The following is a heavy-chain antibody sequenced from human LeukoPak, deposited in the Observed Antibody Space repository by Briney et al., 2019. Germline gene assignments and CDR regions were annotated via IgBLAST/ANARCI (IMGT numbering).Heavy chain of an antibody. CDR1: GFTFSSYW. Sequence: GGSLRISCAASGFTFSSYWMHWVRQAPGKGLVWVSRINSDGSSTSYADSVKGRFTISRDNAKNTLYLQMNSLRAEDAAVYYCARDAADYDYVWGSYRSSPPDYWGQGTLVTVSS. J-gene: IGHJ4*02. D-gene: IGHD3-16*02. CDR2: INSDGSST. CDR3: ARDAADYDYVWGSYRSSPPDY. V-gene: IGHV3-74*01.